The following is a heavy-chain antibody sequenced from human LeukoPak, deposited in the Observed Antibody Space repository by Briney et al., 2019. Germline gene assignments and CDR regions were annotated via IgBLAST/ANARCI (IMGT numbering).Heavy chain of an antibody. J-gene: IGHJ4*02. CDR1: GVTLNSYY. D-gene: IGHD2-15*01. CDR2: IYESGTT. V-gene: IGHV4-34*01. CDR3: ARGAWATRLGS. Sequence: PSETLSLTCAASGVTLNSYYLSWVRQAPGKGLEWIGEIYESGTTEYDPSLKSRVTISMVPSKQQFSLSLSSVTAADTAVYYCARGAWATRLGSWGLGTPVSVSS.